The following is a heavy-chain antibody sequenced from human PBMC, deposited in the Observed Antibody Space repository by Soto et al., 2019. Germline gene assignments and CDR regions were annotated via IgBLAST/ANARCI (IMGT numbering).Heavy chain of an antibody. Sequence: QVQLQESGPGLVKPSETLSLTCTVSGGSISSYYWSWIRQPPGKGLEWIGYIYYSGSTNYNPSLKSRVTISVDTSKNQFSLKLSSVTAADTAVYYCAKRIVGATVGWFDPWGQGTLVTVSS. J-gene: IGHJ5*02. CDR1: GGSISSYY. V-gene: IGHV4-59*01. CDR2: IYYSGST. D-gene: IGHD1-26*01. CDR3: AKRIVGATVGWFDP.